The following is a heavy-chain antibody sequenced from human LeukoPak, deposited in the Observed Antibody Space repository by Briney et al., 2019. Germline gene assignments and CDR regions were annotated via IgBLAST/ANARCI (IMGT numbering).Heavy chain of an antibody. V-gene: IGHV3-23*01. CDR1: GFTFSSYA. CDR3: AKCSSTSCPLYYLDY. D-gene: IGHD2-2*01. Sequence: GGSLRLSCAASGFTFSSYAMSWVSQAPGKGLEWVSAISGSGGSTYYADPVKGRFTISRDNSKNTLDLQMNSLRTEDTAVYYCAKCSSTSCPLYYLDYWGQGTLVTVSS. J-gene: IGHJ4*02. CDR2: ISGSGGST.